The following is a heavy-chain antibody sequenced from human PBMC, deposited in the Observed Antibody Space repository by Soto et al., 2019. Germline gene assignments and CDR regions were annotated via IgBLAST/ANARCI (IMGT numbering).Heavy chain of an antibody. CDR3: ARDWSEWGGPVIFDY. D-gene: IGHD3-16*01. Sequence: QVQLVQSGAEVKKPGSSVKVSCKASGGTFSSYAISWVRQAPGQGLEWMGGIIPIFGTANYAQKFQGRVTITADKPTSTAYMELSSLRSEDTAVYYCARDWSEWGGPVIFDYWGQGTLVTVSS. V-gene: IGHV1-69*06. CDR1: GGTFSSYA. CDR2: IIPIFGTA. J-gene: IGHJ4*02.